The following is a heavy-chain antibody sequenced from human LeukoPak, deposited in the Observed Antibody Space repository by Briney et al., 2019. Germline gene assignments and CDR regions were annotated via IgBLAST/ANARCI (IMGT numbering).Heavy chain of an antibody. D-gene: IGHD3-22*01. V-gene: IGHV3-23*01. Sequence: GASLRLSCAASGFTFSSYAMSWVRQAPGKGLEWVSAISGSGGSTYYADSVKGRFTISRDNSKNTLYLQMNSLRAEDTAVYYCAKDLARITMIVVVIRRDYYYYGMDVWGQGTTVTVSS. CDR2: ISGSGGST. CDR1: GFTFSSYA. J-gene: IGHJ6*02. CDR3: AKDLARITMIVVVIRRDYYYYGMDV.